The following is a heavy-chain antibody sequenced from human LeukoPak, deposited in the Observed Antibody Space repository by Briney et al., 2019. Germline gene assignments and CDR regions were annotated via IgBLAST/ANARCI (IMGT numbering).Heavy chain of an antibody. CDR2: ISSSSSYI. D-gene: IGHD2-2*01. CDR3: ARDLVVPAAMDAFDI. Sequence: GGSLRLSCAASGFTFSSYSMNWVRQAPGKGLEWVTSISSSSSYIYYADSVKGRFTISRDNAKNSLYLQMKSLRAEDTAVYYFARDLVVPAAMDAFDIWRRGTMVTVSS. J-gene: IGHJ3*02. CDR1: GFTFSSYS. V-gene: IGHV3-21*01.